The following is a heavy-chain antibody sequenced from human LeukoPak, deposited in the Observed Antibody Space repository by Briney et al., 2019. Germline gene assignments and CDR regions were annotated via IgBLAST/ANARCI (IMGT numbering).Heavy chain of an antibody. Sequence: KPGGSLRLSCAASGFTFSDYYMSWIRQAPGKGLEWVSYISSSSSTIYYADSVSGRFTISRENAKDSLYLQMNSLRAEDTAVYYCARDSVVGAPDFEYWGQGTLVTVSS. D-gene: IGHD1-26*01. CDR3: ARDSVVGAPDFEY. J-gene: IGHJ4*02. CDR2: ISSSSSTI. CDR1: GFTFSDYY. V-gene: IGHV3-11*04.